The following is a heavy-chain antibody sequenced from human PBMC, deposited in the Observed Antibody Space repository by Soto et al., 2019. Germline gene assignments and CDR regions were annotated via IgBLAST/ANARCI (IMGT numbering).Heavy chain of an antibody. CDR1: GFTFSSYA. CDR3: EQGRTYTYANYFDP. V-gene: IGHV3-23*01. CDR2: MSGSGDNT. J-gene: IGHJ5*02. Sequence: EVQLLESGGDLVQPGWSLRLSCAASGFTFSSYAMSWVRQPPGKGPECVSSMSGSGDNTYYADSVKGRFIISRDNSKNTLYLQMSSLRVDDTAVYSCEQGRTYTYANYFDPWGQGTLVTVSS. D-gene: IGHD5-18*01.